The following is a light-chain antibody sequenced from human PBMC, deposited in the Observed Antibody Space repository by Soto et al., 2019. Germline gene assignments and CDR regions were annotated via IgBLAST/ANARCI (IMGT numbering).Light chain of an antibody. Sequence: DIQMTQSPSSLSASVGDRVTITCRASQSNSSYLNWYQQKPGKAPKLLIYAASSLQSGVPSRFSGSGSGTDLTVPLIILQPGVFATYYCKPSYSSLRYTFGQGTKLEIK. CDR3: KPSYSSLRYT. J-gene: IGKJ2*01. CDR2: AAS. CDR1: QSNSSY. V-gene: IGKV1-39*01.